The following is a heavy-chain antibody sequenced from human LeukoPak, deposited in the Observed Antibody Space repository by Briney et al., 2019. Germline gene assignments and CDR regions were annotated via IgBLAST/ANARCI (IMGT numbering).Heavy chain of an antibody. Sequence: ASVKVSCKASGYTFTGYYMHRVRQAPGQGLEWMGRINPNSGGTNYAQKFQGRVTMTRDTSISTAYMELSRLRSDDTAVYYCARVRGRIAAAGLYNWFDPWGQGTLVTVSS. J-gene: IGHJ5*02. D-gene: IGHD6-13*01. CDR1: GYTFTGYY. CDR3: ARVRGRIAAAGLYNWFDP. V-gene: IGHV1-2*06. CDR2: INPNSGGT.